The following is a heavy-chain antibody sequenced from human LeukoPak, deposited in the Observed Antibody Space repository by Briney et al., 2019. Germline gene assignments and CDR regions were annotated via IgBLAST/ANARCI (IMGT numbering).Heavy chain of an antibody. CDR3: AKISLISGAFDI. CDR1: GFTFSSYG. CDR2: ISYDGSNK. J-gene: IGHJ3*02. D-gene: IGHD2-15*01. Sequence: GGSLRLSCAASGFTFSSYGMHWVRQAPGKGLEWVAVISYDGSNKYYADSVKGRFTISRDNSKNTLYLQMNSLRAEDTAVYYCAKISLISGAFDIWGQGTMVTVSS. V-gene: IGHV3-30*18.